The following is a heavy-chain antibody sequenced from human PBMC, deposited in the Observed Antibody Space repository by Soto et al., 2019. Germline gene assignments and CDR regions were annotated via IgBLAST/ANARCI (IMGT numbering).Heavy chain of an antibody. V-gene: IGHV3-11*01. Sequence: GGSLRLSCAASGFTFSDYYMSWIRQAPGKGLEWVSYISSSGSTIYYADSVKGRFTISRDNAKNSLYLQMNSLRAEDTAVYYCARESANLYGTTPYYYMDVWGKGTTVTVSS. D-gene: IGHD1-1*01. J-gene: IGHJ6*03. CDR1: GFTFSDYY. CDR2: ISSSGSTI. CDR3: ARESANLYGTTPYYYMDV.